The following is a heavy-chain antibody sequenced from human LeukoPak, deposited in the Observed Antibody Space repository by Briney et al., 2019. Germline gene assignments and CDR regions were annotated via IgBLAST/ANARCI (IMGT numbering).Heavy chain of an antibody. CDR3: ARDFHFGYSYGYGMDV. V-gene: IGHV1-2*02. D-gene: IGHD5-18*01. CDR2: INPNSGGT. CDR1: GYTFTGYY. J-gene: IGHJ6*02. Sequence: GASVKVSCKASGYTFTGYYMHWVRQAPGQGLEWMGWINPNSGGTNYAQKFQGRVTMTRDTSISTAYMELSRLRSDDTAVYYCARDFHFGYSYGYGMDVWGQGTTVTVSS.